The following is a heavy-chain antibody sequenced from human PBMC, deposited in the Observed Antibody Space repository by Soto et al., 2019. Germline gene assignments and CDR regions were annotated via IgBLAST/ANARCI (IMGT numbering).Heavy chain of an antibody. CDR1: GGSISSGGYY. CDR3: ARGGSGDNWFDP. V-gene: IGHV4-31*03. J-gene: IGHJ5*02. CDR2: IYYSGST. D-gene: IGHD2-15*01. Sequence: TLSLTCTVSGGSISSGGYYWSWIRQHPGKGLEWIGYIYYSGSTYYNPSLKSRVTMSMDTSNNQFSLNLSSVTAADTAVYFCARGGSGDNWFDPWGQGTLLTLSS.